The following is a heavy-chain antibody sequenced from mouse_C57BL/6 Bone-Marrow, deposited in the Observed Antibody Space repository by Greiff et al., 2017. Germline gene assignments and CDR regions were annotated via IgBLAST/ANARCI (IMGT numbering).Heavy chain of an antibody. D-gene: IGHD2-2*01. Sequence: EVQLVESGGDLVKPGGSLKLSCAASGFTFSSYGMSWVRQTPDKRLEWVATISSGGSYTYYPDSVKGRFTISRDNAKNTLYLQMSSLKSEETAMYYCARQGGRWLRVFADWGQGTLVTVSA. CDR2: ISSGGSYT. CDR3: ARQGGRWLRVFAD. CDR1: GFTFSSYG. J-gene: IGHJ3*01. V-gene: IGHV5-6*01.